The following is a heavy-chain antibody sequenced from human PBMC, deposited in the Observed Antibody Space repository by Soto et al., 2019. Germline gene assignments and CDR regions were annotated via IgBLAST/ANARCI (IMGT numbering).Heavy chain of an antibody. CDR1: GFTFSSYA. D-gene: IGHD5-18*01. CDR3: AKERGYNYGYDAMDV. Sequence: EVQLLESGGGLVQPGGSLRLSCAASGFTFSSYAMSWVRQAPGKGLEWVSGISRSGGSTNYADSVKGRFTISRDNSKNTLDLQTNSLRAEDTAVYYCAKERGYNYGYDAMDVWGQGTTVTVSS. CDR2: ISRSGGST. V-gene: IGHV3-23*01. J-gene: IGHJ6*02.